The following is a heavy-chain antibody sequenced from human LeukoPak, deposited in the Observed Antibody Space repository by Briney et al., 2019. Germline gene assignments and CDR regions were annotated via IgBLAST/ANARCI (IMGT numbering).Heavy chain of an antibody. V-gene: IGHV3-74*01. Sequence: GGSLRLSCAASGFTFSRYWMHWVRQAPGKGLVWVSRINTDGRTITYADSVKGRFTISRDNAKNTLYLQMNSLRAEDTPVYYCVRSAFLTTEFYFDYWGHGTLVTVSS. CDR3: VRSAFLTTEFYFDY. CDR1: GFTFSRYW. CDR2: INTDGRTI. D-gene: IGHD4-11*01. J-gene: IGHJ4*01.